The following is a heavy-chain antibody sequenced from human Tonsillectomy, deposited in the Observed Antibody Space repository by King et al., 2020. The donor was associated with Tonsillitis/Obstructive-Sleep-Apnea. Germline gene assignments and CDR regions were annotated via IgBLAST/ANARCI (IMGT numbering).Heavy chain of an antibody. CDR3: ARDPTRGAED. Sequence: QLVQSGAEVKKPGASVKISCKASGYTFTAYYIHWVRQAPGQGLEWMGWITPNSGGTNYAQKFQGRVTMTGDTSISTAYMELNRLTSDDTAVYYCARDPTRGAEDWGQGTLVTVSS. J-gene: IGHJ4*02. V-gene: IGHV1-2*02. CDR1: GYTFTAYY. CDR2: ITPNSGGT. D-gene: IGHD3-10*01.